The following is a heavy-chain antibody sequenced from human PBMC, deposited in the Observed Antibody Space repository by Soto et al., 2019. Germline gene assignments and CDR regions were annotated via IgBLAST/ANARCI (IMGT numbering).Heavy chain of an antibody. D-gene: IGHD3-3*01. CDR1: GFTFSSYA. Sequence: GESLKISCAASGFTFSSYAMSWVRQAPGKGLEWVSAISGSGGSTYYADSVKGRFTISRDNSKNTLYLQMNSLRAEDTAVYYCAKNVNFGQTNLYYMDVWGKGTTVTVSS. CDR2: ISGSGGST. J-gene: IGHJ6*03. CDR3: AKNVNFGQTNLYYMDV. V-gene: IGHV3-23*01.